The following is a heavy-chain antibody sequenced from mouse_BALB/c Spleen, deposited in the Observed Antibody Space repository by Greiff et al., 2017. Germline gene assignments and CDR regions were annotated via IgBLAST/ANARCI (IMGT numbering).Heavy chain of an antibody. V-gene: IGHV1-67*01. CDR1: GYTFTDYA. CDR3: ARSDWFAY. J-gene: IGHJ3*01. CDR2: ISTYYGNT. Sequence: VKLMESGPELVRPGVSVKISCKGSGYTFTDYAMHWVKQSHAKSLEWIGVISTYYGNTNYNQKFKGKATMTVDKSSSTAYMELARLTSEDSAIYYCARSDWFAYWGQGTLVTVSA.